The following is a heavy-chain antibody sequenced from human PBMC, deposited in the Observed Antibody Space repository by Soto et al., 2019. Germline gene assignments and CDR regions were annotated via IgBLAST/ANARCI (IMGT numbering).Heavy chain of an antibody. J-gene: IGHJ6*02. CDR3: SNARVPASSPNCNYCMDP. Sequence: GGSLRLSWAASGFTFSSYAMNWVRQAPGKGLEWVSAISSSSGSTYYADSVKGRFTISRDNAKNTLYLQMNSLRAEDTAVYYCSNARVPASSPNCNYCMDPWGQGTLVTVSS. CDR1: GFTFSSYA. CDR2: ISSSSGST. D-gene: IGHD2-15*01. V-gene: IGHV3-23*01.